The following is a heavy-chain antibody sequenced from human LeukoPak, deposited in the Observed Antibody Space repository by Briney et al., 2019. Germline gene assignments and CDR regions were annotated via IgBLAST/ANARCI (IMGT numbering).Heavy chain of an antibody. V-gene: IGHV3-49*04. Sequence: GGSLRLSCAASGFTFSSYEMNWVRQAPGEGLEWVGFIRSKAYGGTTEYAASVKGRFTISRDDSKSITYLQMSSLKSEDTGVYYCTTTRTITSIWYYFDYWGQGALVTVSS. J-gene: IGHJ4*02. CDR2: IRSKAYGGTT. CDR3: TTTRTITSIWYYFDY. CDR1: GFTFSSYE. D-gene: IGHD6-13*01.